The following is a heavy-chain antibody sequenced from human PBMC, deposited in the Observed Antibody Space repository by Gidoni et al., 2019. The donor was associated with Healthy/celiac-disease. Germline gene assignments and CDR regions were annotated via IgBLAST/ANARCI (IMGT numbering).Heavy chain of an antibody. CDR1: VFTFSSYD. V-gene: IGHV3-13*01. Sequence: EVQLVESGGGLVQSGGSLRLSCATSVFTFSSYDLHWVRQATGKGLEWVSAIGNAGDTNYPGSVKGRFTISRENAKNSLYLQMNSLRAGDTAVYYCARSPPDYWYFDLWGRGTLVTVSS. CDR2: IGNAGDT. J-gene: IGHJ2*01. CDR3: ARSPPDYWYFDL.